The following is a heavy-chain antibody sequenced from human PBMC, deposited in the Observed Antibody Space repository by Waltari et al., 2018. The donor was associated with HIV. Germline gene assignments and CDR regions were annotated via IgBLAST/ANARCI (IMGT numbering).Heavy chain of an antibody. CDR1: GGSISSGGYS. CDR3: ARDRLSVTTRGGYYYGLDV. D-gene: IGHD4-17*01. CDR2: ISQSGHT. J-gene: IGHJ6*02. Sequence: QLQLQESGSGLVKPSQTLSLTCAVSGGSISSGGYSWTWIRQPPGKGLEWIGYISQSGHTYYTPSLQSRVTISLDRSKNQFSLKRRSVTAADTAVYYCARDRLSVTTRGGYYYGLDVWGQGTTVTVSS. V-gene: IGHV4-30-2*01.